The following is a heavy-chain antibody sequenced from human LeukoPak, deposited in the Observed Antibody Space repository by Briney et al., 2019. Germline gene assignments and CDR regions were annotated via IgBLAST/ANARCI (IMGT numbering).Heavy chain of an antibody. Sequence: GGSLRLSCAASGFTFSNAWMSWVRQAPGKGLEWVANIKQDGSEKYYVDSVKGRFTISRDNAKNSLYLQMNSLRAEDTAVYYCARASSSGWYEYFQHWGQGTLVTVSS. CDR1: GFTFSNAW. V-gene: IGHV3-7*01. J-gene: IGHJ1*01. CDR2: IKQDGSEK. CDR3: ARASSSGWYEYFQH. D-gene: IGHD6-19*01.